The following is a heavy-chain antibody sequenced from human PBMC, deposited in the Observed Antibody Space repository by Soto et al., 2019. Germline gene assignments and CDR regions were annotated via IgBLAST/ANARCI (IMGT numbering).Heavy chain of an antibody. CDR2: ISSTTNYI. Sequence: GGSLRLSCAASGFTFTRYSMNWVRQAPGKGPEWVSSISSTTNYIYYGDSMKGRFTISRDNSKNTLFLLMSNLRAEDTAMYYCTIVRVADSALDHGCQGTLVTASS. V-gene: IGHV3-21*01. CDR1: GFTFTRYS. D-gene: IGHD3-10*02. J-gene: IGHJ4*02. CDR3: TIVRVADSALDH.